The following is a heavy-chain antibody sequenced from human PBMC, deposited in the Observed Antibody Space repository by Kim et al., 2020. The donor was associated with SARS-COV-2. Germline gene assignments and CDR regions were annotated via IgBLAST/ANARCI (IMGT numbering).Heavy chain of an antibody. J-gene: IGHJ3*02. D-gene: IGHD5-18*01. CDR1: GFTFSSYS. CDR2: ISSSSSYI. Sequence: GGSLRLSCAASGFTFSSYSMNWVRQAPGKGLEWVSSISSSSSYIYYADSVKGRFTISRDNAKNSLYLQMNSLRAEDTAVYYCARGGHTAMVGFDAFDIWGQGTMVTVSS. CDR3: ARGGHTAMVGFDAFDI. V-gene: IGHV3-21*01.